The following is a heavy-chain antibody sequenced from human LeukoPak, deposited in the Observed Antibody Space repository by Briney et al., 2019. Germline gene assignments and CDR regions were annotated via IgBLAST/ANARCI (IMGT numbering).Heavy chain of an antibody. CDR1: GFTFSNYL. CDR3: ARGSSARLIGPEY. J-gene: IGHJ4*01. CDR2: ISTDGSFT. D-gene: IGHD1-26*01. Sequence: PGGSLRLSCAASGFTFSNYLMHWVRQTPGKGLVWISHISTDGSFTNYADSVKGRFSISRDNAKNTLYLQMNSLRVEDTAVYFCARGSSARLIGPEYWGHGTLVTVSS. V-gene: IGHV3-74*01.